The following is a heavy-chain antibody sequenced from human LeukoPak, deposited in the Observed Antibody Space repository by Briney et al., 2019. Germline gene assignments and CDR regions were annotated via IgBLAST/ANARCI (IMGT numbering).Heavy chain of an antibody. CDR2: FDPEDGET. CDR1: GYTLTELS. J-gene: IGHJ4*02. D-gene: IGHD3-16*02. CDR3: ATMSFGGVIVTGGIFFDY. V-gene: IGHV1-24*01. Sequence: GASVEVSCKVSGYTLTELSMHWVRQAPGKGLEGMGGFDPEDGETIYAQKFQGRVTMTEDTSTDTAYMELSSLRSEDTAVYYCATMSFGGVIVTGGIFFDYWGQGTLVTVSS.